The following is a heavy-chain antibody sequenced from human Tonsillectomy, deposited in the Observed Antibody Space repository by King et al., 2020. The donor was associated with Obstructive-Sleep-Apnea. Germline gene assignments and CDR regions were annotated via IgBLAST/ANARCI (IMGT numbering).Heavy chain of an antibody. V-gene: IGHV3-9*01. CDR3: AKDSYYDILTGYVFDY. CDR1: GFTFDDYA. Sequence: VQLVESGGGLVQPGRSLRLSCAASGFTFDDYAMHWVRQAPGKGLEWVSGISWNSGSIGYADSVKGRFTISRDNAKNSLYLQMNSLRAEDTALYYCAKDSYYDILTGYVFDYWGQGTLVTVSS. J-gene: IGHJ4*02. CDR2: ISWNSGSI. D-gene: IGHD3-9*01.